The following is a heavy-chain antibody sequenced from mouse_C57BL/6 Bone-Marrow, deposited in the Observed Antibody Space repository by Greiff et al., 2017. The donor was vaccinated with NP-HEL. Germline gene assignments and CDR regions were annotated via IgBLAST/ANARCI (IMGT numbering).Heavy chain of an antibody. J-gene: IGHJ2*01. CDR1: GYTFTDYY. Sequence: QVQLQQSGPELVKPGASVKISCKASGYTFTDYYINWVKQRPGQGLAWIGWIYPGSGNTKYNEKFKGQATLTVDTSSSTAYMQLSSLTSEDSAVYFCARCDYDFDYWGQGTTLTVSS. D-gene: IGHD2-4*01. V-gene: IGHV1-84*01. CDR3: ARCDYDFDY. CDR2: IYPGSGNT.